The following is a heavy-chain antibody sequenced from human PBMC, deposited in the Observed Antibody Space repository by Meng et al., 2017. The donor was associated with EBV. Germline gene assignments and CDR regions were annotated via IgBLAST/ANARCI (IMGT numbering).Heavy chain of an antibody. CDR2: FLPRLGAP. CDR1: GGPFRYYA. V-gene: IGHV1-69*01. Sequence: HGQLVQCAAEVKKPGSSVKVSCKTSGGPFRYYAISWVRQAPGQGLEWLGGFLPRLGAPNYAQKFHGRVKITADESTSTHYMDLSSLRSEDTAIYYCASESGRGYTPDYWGQGTLVTVSS. D-gene: IGHD3-10*01. CDR3: ASESGRGYTPDY. J-gene: IGHJ4*02.